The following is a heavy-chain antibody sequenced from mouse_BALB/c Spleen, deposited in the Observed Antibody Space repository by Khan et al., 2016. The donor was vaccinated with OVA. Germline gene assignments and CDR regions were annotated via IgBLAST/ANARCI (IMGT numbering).Heavy chain of an antibody. Sequence: EVELVESGGDLVKPGGSLKLSCAASGFTFSTYGMSWVRQTPDMRLEWVATISTGGHYTYYPDSVKGRFTISRDNAKNTLYLQMSSLKSEDTAIFYGTRRADNDNSEGFAYWGQGTLVTVSA. J-gene: IGHJ3*01. V-gene: IGHV5-6*01. CDR1: GFTFSTYG. CDR2: ISTGGHYT. CDR3: TRRADNDNSEGFAY. D-gene: IGHD2-4*01.